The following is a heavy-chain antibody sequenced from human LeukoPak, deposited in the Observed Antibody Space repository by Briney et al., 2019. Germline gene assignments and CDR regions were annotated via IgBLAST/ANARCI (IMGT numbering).Heavy chain of an antibody. D-gene: IGHD6-13*01. CDR1: GGSISSYY. J-gene: IGHJ4*02. CDR3: ARSAFLVTAPGLYYFDY. V-gene: IGHV4-4*07. Sequence: PSETLSLTCTVSGGSISSYYWSWIRQPTGKGLEWIGHIYNSGSTNYNPSLKGRVTMSVATSKNQFSLHLSSVTAADTAVYYCARSAFLVTAPGLYYFDYWGQGTLVAVSS. CDR2: IYNSGST.